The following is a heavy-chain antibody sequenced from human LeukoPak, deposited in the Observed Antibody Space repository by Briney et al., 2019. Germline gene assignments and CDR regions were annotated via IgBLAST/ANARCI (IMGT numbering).Heavy chain of an antibody. CDR2: IYYSGST. CDR1: GVSIRSYY. V-gene: IGHV4-59*12. D-gene: IGHD3-10*01. Sequence: SETLSLTCAVSGVSIRSYYWSWIRQPPGKGLEWIGSIYYSGSTNYNPSLKSRVTISVDTSKNQFSLKLSSVTAADTAVYYCARDLIYFGSGSSDYWGQGTLVTVSS. J-gene: IGHJ4*02. CDR3: ARDLIYFGSGSSDY.